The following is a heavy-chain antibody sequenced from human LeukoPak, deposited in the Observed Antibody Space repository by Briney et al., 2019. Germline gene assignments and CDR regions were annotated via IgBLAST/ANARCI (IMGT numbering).Heavy chain of an antibody. D-gene: IGHD1-26*01. CDR1: GFTFTSYC. J-gene: IGHJ2*01. CDR2: IWYDESSK. CDR3: ARCGGSGGGYWHLDR. Sequence: WGALRLSCTASGFTFTSYCIQLVRQGPGQGLEWGGVIWYDESSKYYVDSVKGRFTISRDNSKNTVYLQMNSLRAEDTAVYFCARCGGSGGGYWHLDRWGRGTLVTVSP. V-gene: IGHV3-33*01.